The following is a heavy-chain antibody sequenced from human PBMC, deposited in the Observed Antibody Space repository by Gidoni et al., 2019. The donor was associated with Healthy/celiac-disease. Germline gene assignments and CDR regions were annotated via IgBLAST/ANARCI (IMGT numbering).Heavy chain of an antibody. V-gene: IGHV4-34*01. J-gene: IGHJ5*02. CDR3: ATERETAGSGPNWFDP. Sequence: QVQLQQWGAGLLKPSETLSLTCAVDGGSFSGYYWSWIRQPPGKGLEWIGEINHRGITNYNPSLKSRVTISVDTSKNQFSLKLSSVTAADTAVYYCATERETAGSGPNWFDPWGQGTLVTVSS. D-gene: IGHD3-10*01. CDR1: GGSFSGYY. CDR2: INHRGIT.